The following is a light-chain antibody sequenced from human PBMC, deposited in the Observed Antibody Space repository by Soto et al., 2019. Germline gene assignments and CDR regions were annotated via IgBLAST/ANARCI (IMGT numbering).Light chain of an antibody. CDR3: QQYDRSPWT. CDR2: GAS. CDR1: QSVSSSF. V-gene: IGKV3-20*01. J-gene: IGKJ1*01. Sequence: EIVLTQSPGTLSLSPGERATLYCRASQSVSSSFLAWSQQKAGQAPRLLIYGASSRATGSPDRFSGSGSGTDFTLTISRLEPEDFAVYYCQQYDRSPWTFGQGTKVEIK.